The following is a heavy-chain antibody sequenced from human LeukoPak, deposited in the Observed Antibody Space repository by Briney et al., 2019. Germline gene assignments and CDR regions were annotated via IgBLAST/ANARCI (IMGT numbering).Heavy chain of an antibody. Sequence: GGSLRLSCAASGFTFSSYAMSLVRQAPGKGLEWVSAISGSGGSTYYADSVKGRFTISRDNSKNTLYLQMNSLRAEDTAVYYCAKDRSDYDYVWGSYRYTIFDYWGQGTLVTVSS. J-gene: IGHJ4*02. CDR2: ISGSGGST. CDR3: AKDRSDYDYVWGSYRYTIFDY. D-gene: IGHD3-16*02. CDR1: GFTFSSYA. V-gene: IGHV3-23*01.